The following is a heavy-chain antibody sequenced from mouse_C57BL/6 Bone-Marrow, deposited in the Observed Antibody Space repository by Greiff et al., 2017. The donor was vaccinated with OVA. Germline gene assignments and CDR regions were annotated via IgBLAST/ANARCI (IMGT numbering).Heavy chain of an antibody. D-gene: IGHD2-3*01. CDR1: GYTFTSYG. CDR2: IYPRSGNT. CDR3: AGDRIYDGYSAWFAY. V-gene: IGHV1-81*01. J-gene: IGHJ3*01. Sequence: QVQLQQSGAELARPGASVKLSCKASGYTFTSYGISWVKQRTGQGLEWIGEIYPRSGNTYYNEKFKGKATLTADKSSSTAYMELRSLTSEDSAVYFCAGDRIYDGYSAWFAYWGQGTLVTVSA.